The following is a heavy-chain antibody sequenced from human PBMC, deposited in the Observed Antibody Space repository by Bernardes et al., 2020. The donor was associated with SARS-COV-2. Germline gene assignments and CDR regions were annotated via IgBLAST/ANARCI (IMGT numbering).Heavy chain of an antibody. CDR2: ISSGGTYI. D-gene: IGHD1-26*01. CDR3: ATKWELRGGTLG. V-gene: IGHV3-21*01. Sequence: GGSLRLSCAASGFNFITSTLNWVRQAPGPGLEWVSSISSGGTYISYADSVKGRFTISRDNAKNSLYLQMDGLRVDDTAIYYCATKWELRGGTLGWGQGTLVTVSS. J-gene: IGHJ4*02. CDR1: GFNFITST.